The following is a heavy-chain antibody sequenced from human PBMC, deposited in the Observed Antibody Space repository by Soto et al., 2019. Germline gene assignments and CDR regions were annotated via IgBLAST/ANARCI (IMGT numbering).Heavy chain of an antibody. J-gene: IGHJ4*02. CDR3: AGAVGYTSDHYYCDY. V-gene: IGHV3-72*01. CDR2: IRNKANNNST. CDR1: GFTFSDYN. Sequence: EVQLVESGGGLVKPGGSLRLSCAASGFTFSDYNMNWVRQAPGKGLEWIGRIRNKANNNSTEDAASVQGRFTITRDDSKHSLYLQMNSLKAEYSAGDYCAGAVGYTSDHYYCDYLGQGTLVPVSS. D-gene: IGHD1-26*01.